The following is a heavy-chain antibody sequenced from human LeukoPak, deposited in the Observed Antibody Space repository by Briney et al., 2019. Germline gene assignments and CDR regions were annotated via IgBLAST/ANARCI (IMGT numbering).Heavy chain of an antibody. CDR1: GGSISSGSYY. V-gene: IGHV4-61*02. D-gene: IGHD3-3*01. Sequence: PSETLSLTCTVSGGSISSGSYYWSWIRQPAGKGLEWIGRIYTSGSTNYNPSLKSRVTISVDTSKNQFSLKLSPVTAADTAVYYCARATPFWSGYYTAFDIWGQGTMVTVSS. CDR3: ARATPFWSGYYTAFDI. J-gene: IGHJ3*02. CDR2: IYTSGST.